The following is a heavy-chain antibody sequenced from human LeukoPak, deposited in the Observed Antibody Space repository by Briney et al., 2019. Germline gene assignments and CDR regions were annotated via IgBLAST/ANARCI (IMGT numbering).Heavy chain of an antibody. D-gene: IGHD2-2*01. CDR3: ARPDYCSSTSCPFDY. Sequence: SVKVSCKASGGTFSSYAISWVRQAPGQGLEWMGGIIPIFGTANYAQKFQGRVTITADESTSTAYMELSSLRSEDTAVYYCARPDYCSSTSCPFDYWGQGTLVTVSS. CDR1: GGTFSSYA. V-gene: IGHV1-69*01. J-gene: IGHJ4*02. CDR2: IIPIFGTA.